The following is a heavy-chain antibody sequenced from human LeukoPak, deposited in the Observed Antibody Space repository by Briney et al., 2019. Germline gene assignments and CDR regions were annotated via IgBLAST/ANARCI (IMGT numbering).Heavy chain of an antibody. D-gene: IGHD6-25*01. V-gene: IGHV1-2*06. CDR3: ARGTAAVGYYYMDV. CDR1: GYTFTGYY. CDR2: INPNSGGT. Sequence: ASVKVSCKASGYTFTGYYMHWVRQAPGQGLEWMGRINPNSGGTNYAQKFQGRVTMTRDTSISTAYMELSRLRSDDTAVYYCARGTAAVGYYYMDVWGKGTTVTVSS. J-gene: IGHJ6*03.